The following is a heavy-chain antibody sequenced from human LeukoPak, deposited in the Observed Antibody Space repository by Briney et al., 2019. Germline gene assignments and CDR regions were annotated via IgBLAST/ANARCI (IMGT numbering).Heavy chain of an antibody. Sequence: SETLSLTCTISRGSISTYYWSWIRQPPGKGLEWIGDISTGGSTNYNPSLKSRVTISVDTSKNQFSLNLSSVTAADTAVYYCARRRTTGTTGYFDYWGQGPLVTVSS. D-gene: IGHD1-1*01. CDR1: RGSISTYY. CDR2: ISTGGST. CDR3: ARRRTTGTTGYFDY. J-gene: IGHJ4*02. V-gene: IGHV4-4*09.